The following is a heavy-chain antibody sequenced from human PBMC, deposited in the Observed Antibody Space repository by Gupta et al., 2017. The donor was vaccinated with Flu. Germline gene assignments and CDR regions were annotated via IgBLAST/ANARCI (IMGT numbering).Heavy chain of an antibody. V-gene: IGHV3-48*03. CDR2: IGSAGSTI. CDR3: VRRNKYGSYFDN. CDR1: DFLFRDFE. Sequence: EVHLLDSGAGLLQPGESLRLSCAASDFLFRDFEMNWVRQAPGKGLEWVAYIGSAGSTIYYGDSVRGRFTISRDNAKNSLFLQMNRLGAEDMGIYYCVRRNKYGSYFDNWGRGTLVTVSS. D-gene: IGHD3-10*01. J-gene: IGHJ4*02.